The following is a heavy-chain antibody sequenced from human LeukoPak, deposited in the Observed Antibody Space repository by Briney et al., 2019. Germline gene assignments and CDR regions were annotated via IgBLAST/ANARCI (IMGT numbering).Heavy chain of an antibody. CDR2: ISWNSGSI. J-gene: IGHJ3*02. V-gene: IGHV3-9*03. D-gene: IGHD3-9*01. CDR1: GFTFDDYA. Sequence: GGSLRLSCAASGFTFDDYAMHWVRQAPGKGLEWVSGISWNSGSIGYADSVKGRFTISRGNAKNSLYLQMNSLRVEDMALYYCAKDISVTISGSGAFDIWGQGTMVTVSS. CDR3: AKDISVTISGSGAFDI.